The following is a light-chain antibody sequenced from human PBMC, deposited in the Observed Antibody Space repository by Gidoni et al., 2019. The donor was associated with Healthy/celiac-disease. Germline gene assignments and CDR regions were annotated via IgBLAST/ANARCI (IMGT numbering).Light chain of an antibody. CDR2: EAS. J-gene: IGKJ4*01. CDR3: QQYGSSPPLT. Sequence: EIVLTQSPATLSLSPGERATLSCGASQSVSSSYLPWYQQKPRLAPRLLIYEASSRATGIPDRFSGSGSGTDFTLTISRLEPEDFAVYYCQQYGSSPPLTFGGGTKVEIK. CDR1: QSVSSSY. V-gene: IGKV3D-20*01.